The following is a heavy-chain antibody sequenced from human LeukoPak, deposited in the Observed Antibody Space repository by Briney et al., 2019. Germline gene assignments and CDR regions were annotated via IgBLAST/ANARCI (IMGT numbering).Heavy chain of an antibody. D-gene: IGHD1-26*01. V-gene: IGHV4-38-2*02. J-gene: IGHJ3*01. CDR1: DYSISSGYY. CDR3: ASDLGGSVLV. CDR2: IYHSGST. Sequence: SETLSLTCTVSDYSISSGYYWGWIRQPPGKGLEWIGSIYHSGSTYYNPSLKSRVTISVDTSKNQFSLKLSSVTAADTAVYYCASDLGGSVLVWGQGTMVTVSS.